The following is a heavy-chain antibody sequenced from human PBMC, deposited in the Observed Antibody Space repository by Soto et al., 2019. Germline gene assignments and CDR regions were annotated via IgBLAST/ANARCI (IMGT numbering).Heavy chain of an antibody. D-gene: IGHD6-19*01. Sequence: SETLSLTCTVSGGSISSGYYYWGWIRQPPGKGLEWVGSLYYGGSTYYNPSLKSRVTISVDTSKNQFSLNLRSVTAADTAVYLCARISSGWYYFDYWGQGTLVTSPQ. CDR1: GGSISSGYYY. CDR2: LYYGGST. J-gene: IGHJ4*02. CDR3: ARISSGWYYFDY. V-gene: IGHV4-39*01.